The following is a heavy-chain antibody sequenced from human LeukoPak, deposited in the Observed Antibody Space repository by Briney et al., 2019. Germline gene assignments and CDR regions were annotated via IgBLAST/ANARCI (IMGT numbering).Heavy chain of an antibody. Sequence: AGGSLRLSCAASGFTFSSYGMHWVRQAPGKGLEWVAVISYDGTNKYYADSVKGRFTISRDNSKNTLYLQMNSLKTDGTAVYYCANYGDYQYFDYWGQGTPVTVSS. V-gene: IGHV3-30*18. J-gene: IGHJ4*02. CDR2: ISYDGTNK. D-gene: IGHD4-17*01. CDR1: GFTFSSYG. CDR3: ANYGDYQYFDY.